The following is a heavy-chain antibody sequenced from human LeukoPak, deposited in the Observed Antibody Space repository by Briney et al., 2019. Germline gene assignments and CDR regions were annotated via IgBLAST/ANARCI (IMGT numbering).Heavy chain of an antibody. V-gene: IGHV4-34*01. D-gene: IGHD5-12*01. Sequence: SETLSLTCAVYGGSFSGYYWSWIRQPPGKGLEWIGEINHSGSTNYNPSLKSRVTISVDTSKNQFSLKLSSVTAADTAVYYCARGLYSGYDDYFDYWGQGTLVTVSS. CDR3: ARGLYSGYDDYFDY. CDR2: INHSGST. J-gene: IGHJ4*02. CDR1: GGSFSGYY.